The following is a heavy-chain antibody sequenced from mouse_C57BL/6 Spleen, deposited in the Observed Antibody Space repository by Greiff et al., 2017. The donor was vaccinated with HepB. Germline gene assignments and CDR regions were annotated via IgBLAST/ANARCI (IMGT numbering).Heavy chain of an antibody. D-gene: IGHD2-13*01. Sequence: QVQLQQPGAELVKPGASVKLSCKASGYTFTSYWMQWVKQRPGQGLEWIGEIDPSDSYTNYNQKFKGKATLTVDTSSSTAYMQLSSLTSEDSAVYYCARLGDPYYFDYWGQGTTLTVSS. J-gene: IGHJ2*01. CDR3: ARLGDPYYFDY. V-gene: IGHV1-50*01. CDR2: IDPSDSYT. CDR1: GYTFTSYW.